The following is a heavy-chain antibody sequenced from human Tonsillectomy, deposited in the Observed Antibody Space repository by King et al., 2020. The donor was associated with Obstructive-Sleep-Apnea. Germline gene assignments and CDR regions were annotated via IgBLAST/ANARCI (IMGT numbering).Heavy chain of an antibody. D-gene: IGHD6-13*01. CDR3: AKGPAQPLVPNYFDY. Sequence: EVQLVESGGGLAQPGESLRLSCTASGFTFSNYAMSWVRQAPGKGLEWVSVISGSGDSTYYADSMRGRFTISRDNSKNTLYLQMNSVRAEDTAVYHCAKGPAQPLVPNYFDYWGQGTLVTVSS. J-gene: IGHJ4*02. V-gene: IGHV3-23*04. CDR1: GFTFSNYA. CDR2: ISGSGDST.